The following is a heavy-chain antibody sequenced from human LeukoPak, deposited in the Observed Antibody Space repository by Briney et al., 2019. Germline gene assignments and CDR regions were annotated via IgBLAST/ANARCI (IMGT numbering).Heavy chain of an antibody. D-gene: IGHD3-10*01. CDR1: GFTVSSNY. J-gene: IGHJ3*02. V-gene: IGHV3-53*01. Sequence: GRSLRLSCAASGFTVSSNYMSWVRQAPGKGLEWVSVIYSGGSTYYADSVKGRFTISRDNSKNTLYLQMNSLRAEDTAVYYCARDRLWFGELGAFDIWGQGTMVTVSS. CDR2: IYSGGST. CDR3: ARDRLWFGELGAFDI.